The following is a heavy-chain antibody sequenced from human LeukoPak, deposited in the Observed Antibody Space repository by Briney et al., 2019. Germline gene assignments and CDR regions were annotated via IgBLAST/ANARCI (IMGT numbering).Heavy chain of an antibody. V-gene: IGHV4-34*01. CDR2: INHSGST. J-gene: IGHJ4*02. Sequence: SETLSLTCAVYGGSFSGYYWSWIRQPPGKGLEWIGEINHSGSTNYNPSLKSRVTISVDTSKNQFSLTLSSVTAADTAVYYCARKLGYCTSAGCFNNVDYWGQGTLVTVSS. CDR1: GGSFSGYY. CDR3: ARKLGYCTSAGCFNNVDY. D-gene: IGHD2-8*01.